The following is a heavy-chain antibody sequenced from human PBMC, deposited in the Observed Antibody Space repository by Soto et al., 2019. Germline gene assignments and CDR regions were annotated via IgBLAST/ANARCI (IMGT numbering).Heavy chain of an antibody. Sequence: QVQLVESGGGVVQPGRSLRLSCAASGFTFSSYAMHWVRQAPGKGLEWVAVISYDGSNKYYADSVKGRFTISRDNSKNTLYLQMNSLRAEDTAVYYCARESSGSYGHLDYWGQGTLVTVSS. CDR3: ARESSGSYGHLDY. V-gene: IGHV3-30-3*01. CDR2: ISYDGSNK. CDR1: GFTFSSYA. D-gene: IGHD1-26*01. J-gene: IGHJ4*02.